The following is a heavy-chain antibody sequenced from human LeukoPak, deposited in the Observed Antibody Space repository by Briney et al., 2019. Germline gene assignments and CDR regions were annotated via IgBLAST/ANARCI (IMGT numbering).Heavy chain of an antibody. V-gene: IGHV4-34*01. CDR3: ARGPDYYGSGSYGDY. CDR1: GGSFSGYY. CDR2: INHSGST. J-gene: IGHJ4*02. Sequence: SETLSLTCAVYGGSFSGYYWSWIRQPPGKGLEWIGEINHSGSTNYNPSLKSRVTISVDTSKNQFSLKLSSVTAADTAVYYCARGPDYYGSGSYGDYWGQGTLVTASS. D-gene: IGHD3-10*01.